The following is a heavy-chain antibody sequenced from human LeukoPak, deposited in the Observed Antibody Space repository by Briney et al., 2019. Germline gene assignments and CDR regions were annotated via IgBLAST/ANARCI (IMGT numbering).Heavy chain of an antibody. V-gene: IGHV4-34*01. CDR2: INHSGST. CDR3: ARLYSGWPDY. CDR1: GGSMSTYY. Sequence: SETLSLTCTVSGGSMSTYYWSWIRQPPGKGLEWIGEINHSGSTNYNPSLKSRVTISVDTSKNQFSLKLSSVTAADTAVYYCARLYSGWPDYWGQGTLVTVSS. D-gene: IGHD6-19*01. J-gene: IGHJ4*02.